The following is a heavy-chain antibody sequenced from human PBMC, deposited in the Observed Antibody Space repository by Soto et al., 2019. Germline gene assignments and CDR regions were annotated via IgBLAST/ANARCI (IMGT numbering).Heavy chain of an antibody. CDR1: GFTFSSYW. J-gene: IGHJ4*02. Sequence: GGSLRLSCAASGFTFSSYWMSWVRQAPGKGLEWVANIKQDGSEKYYVDSVKGRFTISRDNAKNSLYLQMNSLRAEDTAVYYCASSIAVAGGPIDYWGQGTLVTVSS. CDR3: ASSIAVAGGPIDY. CDR2: IKQDGSEK. D-gene: IGHD6-19*01. V-gene: IGHV3-7*01.